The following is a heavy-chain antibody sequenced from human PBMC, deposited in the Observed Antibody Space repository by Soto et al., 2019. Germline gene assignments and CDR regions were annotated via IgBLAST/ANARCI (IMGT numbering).Heavy chain of an antibody. CDR2: IIPIFAMT. D-gene: IGHD3-22*01. J-gene: IGHJ4*02. CDR3: ARSLLGDHYDSDGLDS. Sequence: QVQLVQSGTEVKKPGSSVTVSCKASGGPYSKYSISWVRQAPGQGLEWMGRIIPIFAMTNYAQKFQGRVTITADKSTSTVYMDLSSLRSEDTAVYYCARSLLGDHYDSDGLDSWGQGTLVSVSS. CDR1: GGPYSKYS. V-gene: IGHV1-69*02.